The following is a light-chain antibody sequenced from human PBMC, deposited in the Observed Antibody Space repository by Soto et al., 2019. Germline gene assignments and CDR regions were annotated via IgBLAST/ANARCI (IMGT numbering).Light chain of an antibody. V-gene: IGLV2-14*01. J-gene: IGLJ3*02. CDR1: SSDVGGYNR. CDR2: GVT. Sequence: LTQPASVSGSPGQSITISCTGSSSDVGGYNRVCWYQQHPDKAPKLLIYGVTNRPSGVSNRFSGSKSGNTASLTISGLQAEDEGVYYCSSSTNTNTWVFGGGTKLTVL. CDR3: SSSTNTNTWV.